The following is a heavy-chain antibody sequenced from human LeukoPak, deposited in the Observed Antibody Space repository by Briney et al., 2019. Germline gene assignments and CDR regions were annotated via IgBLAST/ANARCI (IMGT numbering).Heavy chain of an antibody. Sequence: ASVKVSCKASGYTFTGYYMHWVRQAPGQGLEWMGWINPNSGGTNYAQKFQGRVTMTRDTSISTAYMELSRLRSDDTAVYYCARDGGGYSSSWTLGSWFDPWGQGTLVTVSS. V-gene: IGHV1-2*02. CDR3: ARDGGGYSSSWTLGSWFDP. J-gene: IGHJ5*02. CDR2: INPNSGGT. D-gene: IGHD6-13*01. CDR1: GYTFTGYY.